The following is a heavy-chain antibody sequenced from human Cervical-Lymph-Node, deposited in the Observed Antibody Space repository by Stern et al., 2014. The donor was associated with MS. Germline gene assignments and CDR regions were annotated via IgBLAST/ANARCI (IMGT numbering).Heavy chain of an antibody. Sequence: QVQLQESGPGLVKPSQTLSLTCTVSGGSISSGSDYWSWIRQPVGKGLEWIGRIHPSGTAYYTPSLKTRVTISTDTPRTQFSLELNSATAADTAIYYCASGYRIFDYWGQGILVTVSS. J-gene: IGHJ4*02. CDR1: GGSISSGSDY. V-gene: IGHV4-61*02. D-gene: IGHD5-18*01. CDR2: IHPSGTA. CDR3: ASGYRIFDY.